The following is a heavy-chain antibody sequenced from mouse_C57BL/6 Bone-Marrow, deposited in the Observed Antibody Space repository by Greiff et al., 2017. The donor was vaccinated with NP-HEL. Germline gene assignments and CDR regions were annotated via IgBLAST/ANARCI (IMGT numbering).Heavy chain of an antibody. Sequence: QVQLQQSGPELVKPGASVKISCKASGYAFSSSWMNWVKQRPGKGLEWIGRIYPGDGDTNYNGKFKGKATLTADKSSSTAYMQLSSLTSEDSAVYFCARYLYSNYEKGYAMDYWGQGTSVTVSS. CDR3: ARYLYSNYEKGYAMDY. V-gene: IGHV1-82*01. D-gene: IGHD2-5*01. CDR2: IYPGDGDT. CDR1: GYAFSSSW. J-gene: IGHJ4*01.